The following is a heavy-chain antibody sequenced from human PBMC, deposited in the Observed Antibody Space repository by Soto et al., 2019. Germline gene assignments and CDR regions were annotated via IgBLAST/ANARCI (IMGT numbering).Heavy chain of an antibody. Sequence: SVKVSCKASGGTFSSYAISWVRQAPGQGLEWMGGIIPIFGTANYAQKFQGRVTITADESTSTAYMELSSLRSEDTAVYYCARVAAAGAHWFDPWGQGTLVTVSS. V-gene: IGHV1-69*13. D-gene: IGHD6-13*01. CDR1: GGTFSSYA. J-gene: IGHJ5*02. CDR3: ARVAAAGAHWFDP. CDR2: IIPIFGTA.